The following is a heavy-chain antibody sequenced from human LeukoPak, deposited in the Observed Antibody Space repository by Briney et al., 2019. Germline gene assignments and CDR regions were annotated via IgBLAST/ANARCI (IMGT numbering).Heavy chain of an antibody. Sequence: SETLSLTCTVSGGSISSSSYYWGWIRQPPGKGLEWIGSIYYSGSTYYNPSLKSRVTISVDTSKNQFSLKLSSVTAADTTVYYCARLYNWNDVAYYYYGMDVWGQGTTVTVSS. V-gene: IGHV4-39*07. CDR1: GGSISSSSYY. CDR3: ARLYNWNDVAYYYYGMDV. J-gene: IGHJ6*02. D-gene: IGHD1-20*01. CDR2: IYYSGST.